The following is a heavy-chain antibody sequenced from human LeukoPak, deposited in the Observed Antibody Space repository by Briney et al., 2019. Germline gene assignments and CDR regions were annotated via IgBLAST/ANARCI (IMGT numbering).Heavy chain of an antibody. D-gene: IGHD2-2*01. V-gene: IGHV4-59*10. CDR1: GGSFSGYY. CDR3: ASLFDYCSSTSCAAFDI. Sequence: PSETLSLTCAVYGGSFSGYYWSWIRQPPGKGLEWIGRIYTSGSTNYNPSLKSRVTMSVDTSKNQFSLKLSSVTAADTAVYYCASLFDYCSSTSCAAFDIWGQGTMVTVSS. J-gene: IGHJ3*02. CDR2: IYTSGST.